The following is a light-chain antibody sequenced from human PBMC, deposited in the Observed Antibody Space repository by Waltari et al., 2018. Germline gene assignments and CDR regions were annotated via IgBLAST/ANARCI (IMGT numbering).Light chain of an antibody. Sequence: EIVLTQSPGTLSLSPGERATLSCRASQSIGRYLAWYQQKPDQAPRLLIYGASSRATGIPARFSGSGSGTDFSLTISRLEPEDFAVYYCQNHERLPATFGQGTKVEIK. CDR3: QNHERLPAT. CDR1: QSIGRY. J-gene: IGKJ1*01. CDR2: GAS. V-gene: IGKV3-20*01.